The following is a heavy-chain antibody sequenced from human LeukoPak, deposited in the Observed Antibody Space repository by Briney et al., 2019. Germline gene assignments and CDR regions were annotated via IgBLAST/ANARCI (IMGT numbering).Heavy chain of an antibody. CDR1: GFTFSSYA. Sequence: PGGSLRLSCAASGFTFSSYAMHWVRQAPGKGLEWVSIISWAGGGNTCYADSAKDRSTNSRDNSKNTMYLQMNSLRVDDTAIYYCAKDVRWTVGSNSYGWFDFWCQGTLVTVSS. D-gene: IGHD2-8*02. V-gene: IGHV3-23*01. J-gene: IGHJ4*02. CDR3: AKDVRWTVGSNSYGWFDF. CDR2: ISWAGGGNT.